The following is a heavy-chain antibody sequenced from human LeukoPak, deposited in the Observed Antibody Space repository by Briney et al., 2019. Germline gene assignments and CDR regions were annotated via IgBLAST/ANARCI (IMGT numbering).Heavy chain of an antibody. Sequence: PSETLSLTCTVSGGSISSSSYYWGWIRQPPGKGLEWIGSIYYSGSTYYNPSLKSRVTISVDTSKNQFSLKLSSVTAADTAVYYCARYYYGSGSTYFDYWGQGTLVTVSS. CDR1: GGSISSSSYY. V-gene: IGHV4-39*01. J-gene: IGHJ4*02. CDR2: IYYSGST. D-gene: IGHD3-10*01. CDR3: ARYYYGSGSTYFDY.